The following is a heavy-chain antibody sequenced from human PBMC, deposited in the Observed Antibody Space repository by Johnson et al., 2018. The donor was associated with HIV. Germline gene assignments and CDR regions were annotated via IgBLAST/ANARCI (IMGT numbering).Heavy chain of an antibody. Sequence: QVQLVESGGGVVRPGESLRLSCAASGFTFSTYAMHWVRQAPGKGLEWVSFIRFDGSNKYYADSVKGRFTISRDNAKNSLYLQMNSLRAEDTALYYCARDMRWSKAFDIWGQGTMVTVSS. J-gene: IGHJ3*02. V-gene: IGHV3-30*02. CDR2: IRFDGSNK. CDR1: GFTFSTYA. CDR3: ARDMRWSKAFDI. D-gene: IGHD3-3*01.